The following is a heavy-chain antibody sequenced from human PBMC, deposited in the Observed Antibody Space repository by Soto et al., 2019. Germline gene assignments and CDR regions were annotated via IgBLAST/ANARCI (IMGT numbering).Heavy chain of an antibody. CDR1: GFTFNTHG. CDR2: IWYDGSNK. CDR3: ARADCTGAYCYSWPFNYGVDV. D-gene: IGHD2-15*01. Sequence: QVQLVASGGGVVQPGGSLRLSCTTSGFTFNTHGMHWVRQAPDKGLEWVAVIWYDGSNKYYADSVKGRFTISRDNSKNTLYLQMNSLIAEDTALYYCARADCTGAYCYSWPFNYGVDVWGQGTTVTVSS. J-gene: IGHJ6*02. V-gene: IGHV3-33*08.